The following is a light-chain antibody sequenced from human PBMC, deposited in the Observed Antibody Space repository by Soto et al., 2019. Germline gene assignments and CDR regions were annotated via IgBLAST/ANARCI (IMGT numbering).Light chain of an antibody. CDR2: ASS. Sequence: DIQMTQSPSSLSAPVGDRVTITCRASQSIGKHLNWYQQKPGKAPKFLIYASSSLQSGVPSRFSGSGSGTDFTLTINSLQPEDFATYYCQQGYTSAITFGQGTRLEIK. J-gene: IGKJ5*01. CDR1: QSIGKH. V-gene: IGKV1-39*01. CDR3: QQGYTSAIT.